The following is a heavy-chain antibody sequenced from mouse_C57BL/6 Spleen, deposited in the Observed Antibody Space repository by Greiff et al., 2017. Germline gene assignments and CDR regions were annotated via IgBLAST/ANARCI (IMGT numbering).Heavy chain of an antibody. J-gene: IGHJ2*01. CDR1: GYTFTDYE. Sequence: QVQLQQSGAELVRPGASVTLSCKASGYTFTDYEMHWVKQTPVHGLEWIGAIDPETGGTAYNQKFKGKAILTADKSSSTAYMELRSLTSEDSAVYYCTRVFYGSSYDYCDYWGQGTTLTVSS. CDR2: IDPETGGT. CDR3: TRVFYGSSYDYCDY. V-gene: IGHV1-15*01. D-gene: IGHD1-1*01.